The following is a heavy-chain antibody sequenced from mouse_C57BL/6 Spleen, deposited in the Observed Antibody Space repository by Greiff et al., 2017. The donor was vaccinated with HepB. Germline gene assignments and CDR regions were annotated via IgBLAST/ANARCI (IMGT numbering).Heavy chain of an antibody. CDR1: GYTFTSYW. D-gene: IGHD1-1*01. J-gene: IGHJ1*03. CDR2: IDPSDSYT. CDR3: ARYYYGSRGYFDV. V-gene: IGHV1-50*01. Sequence: QVQLKQPGAELVKPGASVKLSCKASGYTFTSYWMQWVKQRPGQGLEWIGEIDPSDSYTNYNQKFKGKATLTVDTSSSTAYMQLSSLTSEDSAVYYCARYYYGSRGYFDVWGTGTTVTVSS.